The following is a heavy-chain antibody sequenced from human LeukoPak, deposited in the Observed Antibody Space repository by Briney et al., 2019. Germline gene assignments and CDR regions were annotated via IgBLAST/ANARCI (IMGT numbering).Heavy chain of an antibody. CDR2: INPNSGGT. CDR3: ARQHRPISYGDPDAFDI. J-gene: IGHJ3*02. CDR1: GYTFTDYY. Sequence: ASVKVSCKASGYTFTDYYIHWVRQAPGQGLEWMGWINPNSGGTSYAQKFQGRVTMTRDMSISTAYMEMGRLTSDDTAVYYCARQHRPISYGDPDAFDIWGQGTMVTVSS. V-gene: IGHV1-2*02. D-gene: IGHD4-17*01.